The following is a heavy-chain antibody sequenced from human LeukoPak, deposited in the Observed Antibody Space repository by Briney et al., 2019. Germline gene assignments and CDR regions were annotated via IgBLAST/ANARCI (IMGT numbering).Heavy chain of an antibody. CDR2: IYTRGKT. J-gene: IGHJ5*02. Sequence: SETLSLTCTGSGGSVSDYYWSWIRQPPGKGLEWVGYIYTRGKTNSNPSLKGRVTILGDTSKNQFSLKLNSVTAADTAVYYCARHLHSDGSGSYLNWLDPWGQGILVTVSS. D-gene: IGHD3-10*01. CDR3: ARHLHSDGSGSYLNWLDP. CDR1: GGSVSDYY. V-gene: IGHV4-4*09.